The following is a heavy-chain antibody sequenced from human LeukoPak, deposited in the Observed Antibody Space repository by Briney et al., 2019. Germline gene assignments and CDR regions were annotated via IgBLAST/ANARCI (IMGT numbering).Heavy chain of an antibody. CDR1: GYTFTSYG. D-gene: IGHD2-15*01. J-gene: IGHJ4*02. Sequence: GASVKVSCKASGYTFTSYGISWVRQAPGQGLEWMGWISAYNGNTNYAQKLQGRATMTTDTSTSTAYMELRSLRSDDTAVYYCARDDWLGYCSGGSCLVDYWGQGTLVTVSS. CDR2: ISAYNGNT. V-gene: IGHV1-18*01. CDR3: ARDDWLGYCSGGSCLVDY.